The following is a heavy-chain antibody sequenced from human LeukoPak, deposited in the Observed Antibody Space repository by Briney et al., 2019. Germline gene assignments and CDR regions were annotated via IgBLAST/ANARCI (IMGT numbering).Heavy chain of an antibody. CDR1: EYSFTVYW. V-gene: IGHV5-51*01. CDR2: IYPGDSDT. D-gene: IGHD4-23*01. J-gene: IGHJ3*02. CDR3: ARQRRSGGNYDAFDI. Sequence: GESLKISCKGSEYSFTVYWIGWVRQMPGKGLEWMGIIYPGDSDTRYSPSFQGQVTISISADKSISTAYLQWSSLKASDTAMYHCARQRRSGGNYDAFDIWGQGTMVTVSS.